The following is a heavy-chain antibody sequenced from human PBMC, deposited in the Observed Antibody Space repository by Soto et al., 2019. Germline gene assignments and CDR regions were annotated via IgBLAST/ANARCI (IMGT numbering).Heavy chain of an antibody. V-gene: IGHV1-69*06. CDR2: IIPIFGTA. D-gene: IGHD2-21*02. CDR1: GGTFSSYA. CDR3: ARGPYCGGDCYSGGAFDI. Sequence: ASVKVSCKASGGTFSSYAISWVRQAPGQGLEWMGGIIPIFGTANYAQKFQGRVTITADKSTSTAYMELSSLRSEDTAVYYCARGPYCGGDCYSGGAFDIWGQGTMVTVS. J-gene: IGHJ3*02.